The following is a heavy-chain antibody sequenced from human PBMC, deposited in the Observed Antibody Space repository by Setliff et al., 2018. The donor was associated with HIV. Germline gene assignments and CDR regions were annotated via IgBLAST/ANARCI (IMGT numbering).Heavy chain of an antibody. D-gene: IGHD3-22*01. CDR3: ARRGYYDSSGLDY. J-gene: IGHJ4*02. CDR1: GGSISSYY. Sequence: SETLSLTCTVSGGSISSYYWIWIRQPPGKGLEWIGYIYTSGSTNYNPSLKSRVTISVDTSKNQFSLKLSSVTAADTAVYYCARRGYYDSSGLDYWGQGTLVTVSS. V-gene: IGHV4-4*09. CDR2: IYTSGST.